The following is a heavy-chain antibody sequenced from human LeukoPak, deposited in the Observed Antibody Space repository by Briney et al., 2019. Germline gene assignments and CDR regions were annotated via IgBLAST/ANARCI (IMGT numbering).Heavy chain of an antibody. D-gene: IGHD6-6*01. CDR2: IYYSGST. CDR3: ARSPEAFAYSSSSPFDY. CDR1: GGSISSSSYY. Sequence: SETLSLTCTVSGGSISSSSYYWGWIRQPPGKGLEWIRSIYYSGSTYYNPSLKSRVTISVDTSKNQFSLKLSSVTAADTAVYYCARSPEAFAYSSSSPFDYWGQGTLVTVSS. J-gene: IGHJ4*02. V-gene: IGHV4-39*01.